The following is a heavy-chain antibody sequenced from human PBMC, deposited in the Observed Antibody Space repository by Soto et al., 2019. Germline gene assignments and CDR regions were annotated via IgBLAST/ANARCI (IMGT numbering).Heavy chain of an antibody. Sequence: EVQLLESGGGLVQPGGSLRLSCAASGFTFSSYAMGWVRQAPGKGLEWVSTISGSGGSTYYADSVKGRFTVSRDNSKNTLYLQMTSLKAEDTAVYYCAKGRFGELFQFDYWGQGTLVTVSS. J-gene: IGHJ4*02. V-gene: IGHV3-23*01. CDR2: ISGSGGST. D-gene: IGHD3-10*01. CDR1: GFTFSSYA. CDR3: AKGRFGELFQFDY.